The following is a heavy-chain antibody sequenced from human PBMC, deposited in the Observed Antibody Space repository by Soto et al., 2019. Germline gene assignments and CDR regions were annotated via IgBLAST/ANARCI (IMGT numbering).Heavy chain of an antibody. V-gene: IGHV3-7*03. Sequence: GGSLRLSCAASGFTFSSYWMSWARQAPGKGLEWVANIKQDGSEKYYVDSVKGRFTISRDNAKNSLYLQMNSLRAEDTAVYYCASSGSSGWYSPSGDYWGQGTLVTVSS. CDR3: ASSGSSGWYSPSGDY. D-gene: IGHD6-19*01. CDR1: GFTFSSYW. J-gene: IGHJ4*02. CDR2: IKQDGSEK.